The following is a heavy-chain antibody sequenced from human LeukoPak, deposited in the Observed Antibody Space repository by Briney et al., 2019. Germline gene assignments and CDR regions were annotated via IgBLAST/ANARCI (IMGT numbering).Heavy chain of an antibody. V-gene: IGHV3-23*01. D-gene: IGHD2-15*01. CDR2: ISGSGGST. Sequence: GGSLRLSCAASRFTFSSYAMNWVRQAPGKGLDWVSAISGSGGSTYYADSVKGRFTISRDNSKNTLYLQMNGLRAEDTAMYYCAKLIGSSSDIGWGQGTLVTVSS. CDR1: RFTFSSYA. CDR3: AKLIGSSSDIG. J-gene: IGHJ4*02.